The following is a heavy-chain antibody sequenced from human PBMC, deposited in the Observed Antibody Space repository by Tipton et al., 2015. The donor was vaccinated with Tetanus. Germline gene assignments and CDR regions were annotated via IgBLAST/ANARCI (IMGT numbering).Heavy chain of an antibody. CDR1: GYFFNNYW. CDR3: ARSIGLERRHRVQDYYYDMDV. Sequence: QLVQSGAEVKKPGESLKISCKASGYFFNNYWIAWVRQRPGSGLEWMGIVFPGDSDTRYSPSLQGQVTISADKFVTTAYLQLSGLRASDTAMYYCARSIGLERRHRVQDYYYDMDVWGQGTTVTVSS. V-gene: IGHV5-51*01. D-gene: IGHD1-1*01. J-gene: IGHJ6*02. CDR2: VFPGDSDT.